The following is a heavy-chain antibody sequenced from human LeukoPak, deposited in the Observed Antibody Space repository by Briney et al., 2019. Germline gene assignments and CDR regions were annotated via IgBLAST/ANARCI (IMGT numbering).Heavy chain of an antibody. J-gene: IGHJ6*04. D-gene: IGHD3-10*01. CDR1: GFTFSSYS. Sequence: GGSLRLSCAASGFTFSSYSMNWVRQAPGKGLEWVSSISSSSSYIYYADSVKGRFTISRDSAKNSLYLQMNSLRAEDTAVYYCARDGYYGSGSYSYYYGMDVWGKGTTVTVSS. CDR2: ISSSSSYI. CDR3: ARDGYYGSGSYSYYYGMDV. V-gene: IGHV3-21*01.